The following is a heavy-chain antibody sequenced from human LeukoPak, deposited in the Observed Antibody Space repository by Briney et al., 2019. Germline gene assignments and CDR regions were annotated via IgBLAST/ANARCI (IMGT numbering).Heavy chain of an antibody. J-gene: IGHJ4*02. CDR3: ARGITLVGYYFDY. V-gene: IGHV6-1*01. Sequence: SQTLSLTRAISGDSVSTNSAAWNWIRQSPTRGLEWLGRTYYRSKWYNDYPVSVKGRITINPDTSKNQFSLQLNSVTPEDTAVYYCARGITLVGYYFDYWGQGTLVTVSS. CDR2: TYYRSKWYN. D-gene: IGHD1-14*01. CDR1: GDSVSTNSAA.